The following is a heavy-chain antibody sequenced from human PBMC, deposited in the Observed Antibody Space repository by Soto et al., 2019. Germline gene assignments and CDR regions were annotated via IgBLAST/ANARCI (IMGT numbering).Heavy chain of an antibody. CDR2: IIPIFGTS. CDR3: ARDSVRRNKHVIAWTDHHYGFDV. CDR1: GGTLINYA. V-gene: IGHV1-69*06. J-gene: IGHJ6*02. Sequence: QVQLVQSGAEVKKPGSSVKVSCTAAGGTLINYAISWVRQAPGQGLEWMGGIIPIFGTSNYAQKFQGRVTITADKSTSTAYMELSSLRSEDTAIYYCARDSVRRNKHVIAWTDHHYGFDVWGQGTTVAVSS. D-gene: IGHD2-21*01.